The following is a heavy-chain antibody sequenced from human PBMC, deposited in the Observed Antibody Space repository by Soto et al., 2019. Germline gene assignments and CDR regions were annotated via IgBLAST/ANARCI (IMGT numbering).Heavy chain of an antibody. CDR1: CYTYPSYG. Sequence: ASVKVSCKASCYTYPSYGIIWVRQAPGQGLEWMGWISAYNGNTNYAQKLQGRVTMTTDTSTSTAYMELRSLRSDDTAVYYCARDPNIYSSGPDYWGQGTLVTVSS. D-gene: IGHD6-19*01. J-gene: IGHJ4*02. CDR3: ARDPNIYSSGPDY. CDR2: ISAYNGNT. V-gene: IGHV1-18*01.